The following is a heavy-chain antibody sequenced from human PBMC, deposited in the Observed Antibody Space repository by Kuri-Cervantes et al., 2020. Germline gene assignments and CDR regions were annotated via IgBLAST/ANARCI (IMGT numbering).Heavy chain of an antibody. Sequence: SVKVSCKASGGTFSSYAISWVRQAPGQGLEWMGGIIPIFGTANYAQKFQGRVTITADKSTSTAYMELSSLRSEDTAVYYCARDIRKYYDYIWGNYRPDAFDIWGQGTMVTVSS. V-gene: IGHV1-69*06. J-gene: IGHJ3*02. D-gene: IGHD3-16*02. CDR3: ARDIRKYYDYIWGNYRPDAFDI. CDR2: IIPIFGTA. CDR1: GGTFSSYA.